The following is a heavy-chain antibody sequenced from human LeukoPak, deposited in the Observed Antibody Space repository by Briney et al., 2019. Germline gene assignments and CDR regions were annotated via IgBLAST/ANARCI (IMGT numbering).Heavy chain of an antibody. Sequence: GGSLRLSCAASGFTFSSYAMSWVRQAPGKGLEWVSAIYSDGSTYYTDSVKGRFTLSRDNPKNTLFLQMNSLRAEDTAVYYCVRGGDGYNLDYWGQGTLVTVSS. D-gene: IGHD5-24*01. V-gene: IGHV3-53*01. CDR3: VRGGDGYNLDY. CDR2: IYSDGST. CDR1: GFTFSSYA. J-gene: IGHJ4*02.